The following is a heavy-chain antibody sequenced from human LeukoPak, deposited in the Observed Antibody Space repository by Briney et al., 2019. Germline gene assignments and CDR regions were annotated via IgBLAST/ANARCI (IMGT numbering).Heavy chain of an antibody. CDR3: ARDRSSSYSL. J-gene: IGHJ4*02. CDR1: GFTFSNYW. D-gene: IGHD6-6*01. Sequence: GGSLRLSCAASGFTFSNYWMSWVRQAPGKGLEWVANIKQDGSEKYYVGSVKGRFTISRDNAKNSLYLQMNSLRAEDTAVYYCARDRSSSYSLWGQGTLVTVSS. V-gene: IGHV3-7*01. CDR2: IKQDGSEK.